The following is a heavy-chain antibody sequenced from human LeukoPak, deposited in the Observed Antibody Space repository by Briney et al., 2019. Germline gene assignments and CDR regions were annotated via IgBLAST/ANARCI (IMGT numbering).Heavy chain of an antibody. J-gene: IGHJ6*03. CDR3: ARDGRYCSGGCCYDRSYYYYMDV. Sequence: SETLSLTCTVSGGSISSYYWSWIRQPAGKGLEWIGRIYTSGSTNYNPSLKSRVTMSVDTSKNQFSLELSSVTAADTAVYYCARDGRYCSGGCCYDRSYYYYMDVWGKGTTVTISS. D-gene: IGHD2-15*01. V-gene: IGHV4-4*07. CDR2: IYTSGST. CDR1: GGSISSYY.